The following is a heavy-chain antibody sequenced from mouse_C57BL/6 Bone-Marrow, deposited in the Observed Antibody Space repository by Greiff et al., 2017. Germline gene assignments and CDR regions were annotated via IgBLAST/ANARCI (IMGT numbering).Heavy chain of an antibody. J-gene: IGHJ3*01. CDR1: GYTFTSYW. Sequence: QVQLQQPGAELVLPGASVKLSCKASGYTFTSYWMHWVKQRPGLGLEWIGEIDPSDSYTNYNQKFKGKSTLTVDKSSSTAYMLLSSLTSEDSAVYYCAREQLEFLMFAYWGQGTLVTV. V-gene: IGHV1-69*01. CDR2: IDPSDSYT. CDR3: AREQLEFLMFAY.